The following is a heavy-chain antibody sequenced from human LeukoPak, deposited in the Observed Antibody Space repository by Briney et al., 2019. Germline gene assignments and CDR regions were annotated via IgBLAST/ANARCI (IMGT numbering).Heavy chain of an antibody. CDR2: ISAYNGNT. Sequence: ASVKVSCKASGYTFTGYYMHWVRQAPGQGLEWMGWISAYNGNTNYAQKLQGRVTMTTDTSTSTAYMELRSLRSDDTAVYYCARRNCSSTSCYTSYYYYGMDVWGQGTTVTVSS. CDR3: ARRNCSSTSCYTSYYYYGMDV. V-gene: IGHV1-18*04. CDR1: GYTFTGYY. D-gene: IGHD2-2*02. J-gene: IGHJ6*02.